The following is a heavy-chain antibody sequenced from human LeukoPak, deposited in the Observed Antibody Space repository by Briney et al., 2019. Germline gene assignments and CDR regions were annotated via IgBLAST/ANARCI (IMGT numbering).Heavy chain of an antibody. J-gene: IGHJ5*02. CDR1: GGSISSSDYY. Sequence: PSETLSLTCTVSGGSISSSDYYWGWIRQPPGKGLEWIGTIYYSGNTYYNPSLKSRVTISVDTSKNQFSLKLSSVTAADTAVYYCARHNKQLLSPWGQGTLATASS. CDR2: IYYSGNT. D-gene: IGHD2-2*01. CDR3: ARHNKQLLSP. V-gene: IGHV4-39*01.